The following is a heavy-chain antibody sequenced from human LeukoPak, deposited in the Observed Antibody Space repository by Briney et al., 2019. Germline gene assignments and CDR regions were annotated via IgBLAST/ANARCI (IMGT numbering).Heavy chain of an antibody. CDR1: GFTFSSYS. CDR3: ATGPGGDIDY. Sequence: GGSLRLSCAASGFTFSSYSMNWVRQAPGKGLEWVSSISSSSSYIYYADSVEGRFTISRDNAKNSLYLQMNSLRAEDTAVYYCATGPGGDIDYWGQGTLITVSS. D-gene: IGHD1-1*01. CDR2: ISSSSSYI. V-gene: IGHV3-21*01. J-gene: IGHJ4*02.